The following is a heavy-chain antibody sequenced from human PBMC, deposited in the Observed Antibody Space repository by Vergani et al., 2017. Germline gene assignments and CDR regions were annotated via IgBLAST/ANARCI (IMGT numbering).Heavy chain of an antibody. D-gene: IGHD3-3*01. V-gene: IGHV3-9*01. Sequence: EVQLVESGGGLVQPGRSLRLSFAASGFPFDDYAMHLVRQAPGKGLEWVSGISWNSGSICYADSVKGRFTISRDNAKNSLYRQMNSLRAEDTALYYCAKDHYDFWSGYPKISPFDLWGRGTLVTVSS. CDR2: ISWNSGSI. J-gene: IGHJ2*01. CDR3: AKDHYDFWSGYPKISPFDL. CDR1: GFPFDDYA.